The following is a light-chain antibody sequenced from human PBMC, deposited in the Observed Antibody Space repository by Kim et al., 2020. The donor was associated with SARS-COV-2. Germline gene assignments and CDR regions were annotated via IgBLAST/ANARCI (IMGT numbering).Light chain of an antibody. J-gene: IGKJ4*01. Sequence: IVLTQSPGTLSLSPGERATLSCRASQSVGNNYLAWYQQKPGRSHTLLIYNASSRVTGVADRFAGSGSGTDFTLTVSRLEPEDFAVYYCQQYAWAPLNFGGGTKVDIK. CDR1: QSVGNNY. CDR3: QQYAWAPLN. CDR2: NAS. V-gene: IGKV3-20*01.